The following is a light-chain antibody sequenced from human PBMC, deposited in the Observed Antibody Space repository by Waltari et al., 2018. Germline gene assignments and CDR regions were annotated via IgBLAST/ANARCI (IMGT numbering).Light chain of an antibody. V-gene: IGKV3-20*01. CDR3: QQHGTLPAT. Sequence: EIVLTQSPGTASLSPGERVTLSCRASQSVGSSSLAWYQQKPGQAHSLVIYRASRRATGIPDRFSGSGSGTDFSLTISRLEPEDFAVYYCQQHGTLPATFGQGTKVEIK. J-gene: IGKJ1*01. CDR1: QSVGSSS. CDR2: RAS.